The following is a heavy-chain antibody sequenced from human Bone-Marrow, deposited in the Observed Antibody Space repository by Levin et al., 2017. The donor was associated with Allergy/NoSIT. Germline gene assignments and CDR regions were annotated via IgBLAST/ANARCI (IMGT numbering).Heavy chain of an antibody. CDR1: GYTFTSYG. V-gene: IGHV1-18*01. D-gene: IGHD6-19*01. Sequence: ASVKVSCKASGYTFTSYGISWVRQAPGQGLEWMGWISAYNGNTNYAQKLQGRVTMTTDTSTSTAYMELRSLRSDDTAVYYCARDSYSSGWYPRGMDVWGQGTTVTVSS. CDR2: ISAYNGNT. J-gene: IGHJ6*02. CDR3: ARDSYSSGWYPRGMDV.